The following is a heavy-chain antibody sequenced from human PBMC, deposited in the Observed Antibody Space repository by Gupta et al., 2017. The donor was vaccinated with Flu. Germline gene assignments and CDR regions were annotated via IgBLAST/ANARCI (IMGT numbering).Heavy chain of an antibody. CDR1: GYTFTSYD. Sequence: QVQLVQSGAEVKKPGASVKVSCKASGYTFTSYDINWVRQATGQGLEWMGWMNPNSGNTGYAQKFQGRVTMTRNTSISTAYMELSRLRSEDTAVYYCARVEYSISSPLTAFHYGMDVGGQGTTVTVSS. CDR2: MNPNSGNT. D-gene: IGHD6-6*01. CDR3: ARVEYSISSPLTAFHYGMDV. V-gene: IGHV1-8*01. J-gene: IGHJ6*02.